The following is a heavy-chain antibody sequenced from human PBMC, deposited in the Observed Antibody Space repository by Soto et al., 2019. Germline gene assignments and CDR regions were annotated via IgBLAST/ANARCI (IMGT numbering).Heavy chain of an antibody. V-gene: IGHV4-31*03. CDR1: GGSISSGGYY. CDR2: IYYSGST. D-gene: IGHD2-15*01. CDR3: ARARSLVVVAAMRPPANWFDP. J-gene: IGHJ5*02. Sequence: SETLSLTCTVSGGSISSGGYYWSWIRQHPGKGLEWIGYIYYSGSTYYNPSLKSRVTISVDTSKNQFSLKLSSVTAADTAVYYCARARSLVVVAAMRPPANWFDPWGQGTLVTVSS.